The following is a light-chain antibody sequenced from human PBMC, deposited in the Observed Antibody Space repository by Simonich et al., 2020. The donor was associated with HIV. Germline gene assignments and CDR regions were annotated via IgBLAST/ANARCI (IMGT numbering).Light chain of an antibody. CDR2: EDN. Sequence: NFMLTQPHSVSESPGKTVTISCTRSSGSIASNYVQWYQQRPGSAPTTGIYEDNQRPSGVPDRFSGSIDSSSNSASLTISGLKTEDGADYYCQSYDSSNQDVVFGGGTKLTVL. CDR3: QSYDSSNQDVV. V-gene: IGLV6-57*03. CDR1: SGSIASNY. J-gene: IGLJ2*01.